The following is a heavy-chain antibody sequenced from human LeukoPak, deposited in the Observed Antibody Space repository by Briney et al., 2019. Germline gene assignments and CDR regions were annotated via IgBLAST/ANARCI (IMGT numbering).Heavy chain of an antibody. V-gene: IGHV1-69*13. CDR3: ARGDYGSNPIDY. J-gene: IGHJ4*02. D-gene: IGHD4-23*01. Sequence: SVKVSCKASGGTFSSYAISWVRQAPGQGLEWMGGIIPIFGTANYAQKFQGRVTITADESTSTAYMELSSLRSEDTAVYYCARGDYGSNPIDYWGQGTLATVSS. CDR1: GGTFSSYA. CDR2: IIPIFGTA.